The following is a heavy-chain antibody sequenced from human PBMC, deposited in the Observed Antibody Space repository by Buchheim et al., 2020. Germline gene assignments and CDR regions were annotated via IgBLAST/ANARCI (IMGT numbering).Heavy chain of an antibody. J-gene: IGHJ5*02. V-gene: IGHV4-59*01. Sequence: QVQLQESGPGLVKPSETLSLTCSVSGGSIFTYYWSWIRQAPGKGLEWIGYMDGSGRSNYNPSIKSRVTISVDKSKNQFSMNLSSVTAADTAIYYCAKKRSDNWFDPWGQGTL. CDR2: MDGSGRS. CDR1: GGSIFTYY. CDR3: AKKRSDNWFDP.